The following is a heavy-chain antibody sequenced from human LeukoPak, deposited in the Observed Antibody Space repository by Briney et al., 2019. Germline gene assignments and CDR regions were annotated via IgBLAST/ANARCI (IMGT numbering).Heavy chain of an antibody. V-gene: IGHV1-24*01. J-gene: IGHJ4*02. Sequence: RASVKVSCKVSGYTLTELSMHWVRQAPGKGLEWMGGFDPEDGGTIYTQKFQGRVIMTEDTSTDTAYMELRSLRSEDTAVYYCATDISRGYSYGGFDYWGQGTLVTVSS. D-gene: IGHD5-18*01. CDR3: ATDISRGYSYGGFDY. CDR2: FDPEDGGT. CDR1: GYTLTELS.